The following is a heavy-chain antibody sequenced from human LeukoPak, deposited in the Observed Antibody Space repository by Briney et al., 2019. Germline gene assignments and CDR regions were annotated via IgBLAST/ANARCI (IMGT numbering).Heavy chain of an antibody. D-gene: IGHD3-3*01. CDR1: GGTLSSCA. V-gene: IGHV1-69*04. J-gene: IGHJ6*01. CDR2: IIPFLGIA. CDR3: ARALDDFWSGPFYYHYGMDV. Sequence: SVKVSCKPSGGTLSSCAISWVRQAPGQGLEWMGRIIPFLGIANYAQKFQRRVTITADKSTSTAYMELSSLRSEDTGVYYCARALDDFWSGPFYYHYGMDVWGQENTVTVST.